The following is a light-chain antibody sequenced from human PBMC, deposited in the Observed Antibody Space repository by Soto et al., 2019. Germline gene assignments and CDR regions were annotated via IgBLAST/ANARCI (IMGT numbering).Light chain of an antibody. CDR2: DAS. CDR3: QQYSSNPT. V-gene: IGKV1-5*01. Sequence: DIQMTQSPSTLSAYVGDRVTITCRASQSVSGWLAWYQQKPEKAPKLLIFDASNLEDGVPSRFSGRGSGTEFTLTISSLQPDDFATYYCQQYSSNPTFGGGTKVEIK. CDR1: QSVSGW. J-gene: IGKJ4*01.